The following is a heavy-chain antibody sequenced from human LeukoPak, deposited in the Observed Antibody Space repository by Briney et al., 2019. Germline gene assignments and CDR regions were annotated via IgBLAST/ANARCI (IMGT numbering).Heavy chain of an antibody. V-gene: IGHV4-59*13. Sequence: SDTLSLTCPLSGGSISRYYWNWIRQPPATGMEWIGYIYYSGSTNYNPSLKSRVTISVDTSKNQFSLKLSSVTAADTAVYYCARGADSSGYYSIFYFDYWGQGTLVTASS. CDR2: IYYSGST. D-gene: IGHD3-22*01. CDR3: ARGADSSGYYSIFYFDY. J-gene: IGHJ4*02. CDR1: GGSISRYY.